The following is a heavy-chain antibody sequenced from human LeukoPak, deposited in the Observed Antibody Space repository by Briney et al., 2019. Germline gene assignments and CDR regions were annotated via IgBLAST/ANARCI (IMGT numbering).Heavy chain of an antibody. J-gene: IGHJ4*02. CDR3: ARGGLGSWTFDS. V-gene: IGHV3-48*04. D-gene: IGHD1-26*01. CDR1: GFIFSTYS. Sequence: PGGSLRLSCAASGFIFSTYSMNWVRQAPGKGLEWDSYISSSGSTIYYADSVKGRFTISRDNAKFSLYLQMDSLRAEDTAVYSCARGGLGSWTFDSWGQGTLVTVSS. CDR2: ISSSGSTI.